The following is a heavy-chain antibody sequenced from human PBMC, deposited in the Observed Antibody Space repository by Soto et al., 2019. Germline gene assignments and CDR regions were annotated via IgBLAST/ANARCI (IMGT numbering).Heavy chain of an antibody. V-gene: IGHV1-69*08. CDR3: ARDSSGYKWFDP. Sequence: QVQLVQSGAEVKKPGSSVKVSCKASGGTFSSYTISWVRQAPGQGLEWMGRIIPILGIANYAQKFQGRVTITADKSTSTAYMELSSLRSEDTAVYYCARDSSGYKWFDPWGQGTLVTVSS. CDR2: IIPILGIA. CDR1: GGTFSSYT. J-gene: IGHJ5*02. D-gene: IGHD6-19*01.